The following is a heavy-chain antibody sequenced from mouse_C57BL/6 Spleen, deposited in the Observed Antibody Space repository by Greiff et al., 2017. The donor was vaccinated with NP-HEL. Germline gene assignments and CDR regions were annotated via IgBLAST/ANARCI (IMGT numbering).Heavy chain of an antibody. J-gene: IGHJ3*01. Sequence: QVQLQQSGAELVMPGASVKLSCKASGYTFTSYWMHWVKQRPGQGLEWIGEIDPSDSYTNYNQKFKGKSTLTVDKSSSTAYMQLSSLTSEDSAVYYCARGNYYGSRSFAYWGQGTLVTVSA. V-gene: IGHV1-69*01. CDR1: GYTFTSYW. CDR3: ARGNYYGSRSFAY. CDR2: IDPSDSYT. D-gene: IGHD1-1*01.